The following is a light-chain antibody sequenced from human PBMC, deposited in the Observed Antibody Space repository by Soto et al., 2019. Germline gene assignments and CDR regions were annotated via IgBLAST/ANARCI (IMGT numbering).Light chain of an antibody. CDR3: CSDAGSSILVV. CDR2: EGS. J-gene: IGLJ2*01. V-gene: IGLV2-23*03. Sequence: QSALTQPASVSGSPGQSITISCTGTSSDVGSYNLVSWYQQHPGKAPKLMIYEGSKRPSGVSNRFSGSKSGNTASLTISGLQAEDEADYYCCSDAGSSILVVFGGGTKLTVL. CDR1: SSDVGSYNL.